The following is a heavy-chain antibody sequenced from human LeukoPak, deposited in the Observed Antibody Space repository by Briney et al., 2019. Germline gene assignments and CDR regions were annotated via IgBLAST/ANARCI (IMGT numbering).Heavy chain of an antibody. J-gene: IGHJ4*02. CDR3: AKEVSQWLVHLFDY. CDR2: ISGSGSHA. CDR1: GFSFGSYA. Sequence: GGSLRLSCAASGFSFGSYAMGWTRQAPGQGLEWVSAISGSGSHANYAESVKGRFTISRDNSKNTLYLQMNSLRAEDTAVYYCAKEVSQWLVHLFDYWGQGTLVTVSS. V-gene: IGHV3-23*01. D-gene: IGHD6-19*01.